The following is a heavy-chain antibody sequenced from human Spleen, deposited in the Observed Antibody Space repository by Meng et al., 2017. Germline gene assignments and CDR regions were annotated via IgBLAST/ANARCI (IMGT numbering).Heavy chain of an antibody. CDR2: INSNSDGGTT. D-gene: IGHD6-13*01. V-gene: IGHV3-15*01. Sequence: EVQVVEYGGGLGKPGGSLRLSCVASGFRVTDAWMSWVRQAPGKGLEWVGRINSNSDGGTTDYAAPVKGRFTISRDDSKNTLYLQMNSLITEDTAVYFCATGAAAADHWGQGTLVTVSS. CDR1: GFRVTDAW. CDR3: ATGAAAADH. J-gene: IGHJ4*02.